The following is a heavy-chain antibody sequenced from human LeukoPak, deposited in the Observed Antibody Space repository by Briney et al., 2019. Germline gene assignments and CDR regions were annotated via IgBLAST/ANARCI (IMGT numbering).Heavy chain of an antibody. CDR3: AKSDGYGLIDY. Sequence: SETLSLTCTVSGGSLSSYYWRWRRRPPGQGLGGIGNIYYSGLAYYNASLESRVAISLYPSKNPIFLTLNSVTAADTAMYYCAKSDGYGLIDYWGQGTLVTVSS. V-gene: IGHV4-59*04. CDR1: GGSLSSYY. D-gene: IGHD2-21*02. CDR2: IYYSGLA. J-gene: IGHJ4*02.